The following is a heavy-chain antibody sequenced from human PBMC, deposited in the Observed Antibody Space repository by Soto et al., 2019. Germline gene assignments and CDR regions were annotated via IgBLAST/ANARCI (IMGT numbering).Heavy chain of an antibody. CDR2: IIPIFGTA. V-gene: IGHV1-69*12. D-gene: IGHD1-7*01. Sequence: QVQLVQSGAEVKKPGSSVKVSCKASGGTFSSYAISWVRQAPGQGLEWVGGIIPIFGTANYAQKFQGRVTITADESTSTAYMGLSSLRSEDTAVYYCAGPPELTRIYYYYGMDVWGQGTTVTVSS. CDR3: AGPPELTRIYYYYGMDV. CDR1: GGTFSSYA. J-gene: IGHJ6*02.